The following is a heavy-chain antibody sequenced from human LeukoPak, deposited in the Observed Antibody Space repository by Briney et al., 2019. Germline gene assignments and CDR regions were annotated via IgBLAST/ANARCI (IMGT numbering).Heavy chain of an antibody. CDR2: IIPIFGTA. D-gene: IGHD6-13*01. V-gene: IGHV1-69*13. J-gene: IGHJ1*01. CDR1: GGTFSSYA. CDR3: ASLTRRYSSSWYVPSH. Sequence: SVKVSCKASGGTFSSYAISGVGQAPGQGLEWMGGIIPIFGTANYAQKFQGRVTITADESTSTAYMELSSLRSEDTAVYYCASLTRRYSSSWYVPSHWGQGTLVTVSS.